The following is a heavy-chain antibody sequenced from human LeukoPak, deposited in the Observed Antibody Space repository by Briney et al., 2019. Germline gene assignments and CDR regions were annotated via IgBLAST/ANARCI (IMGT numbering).Heavy chain of an antibody. CDR1: GFSFSSYE. V-gene: IGHV3-48*03. Sequence: SGGSLRLSCAASGFSFSSYEMNWVRQTPGKGLEWVSYITSSGSTIYYADSVKGRFTISRDNAKNSLYLQMDSLRAEDTAVYYCVRDPHIVVVPAARVYYFDYWGQGTLVTVSS. D-gene: IGHD2-2*01. CDR2: ITSSGSTI. J-gene: IGHJ4*02. CDR3: VRDPHIVVVPAARVYYFDY.